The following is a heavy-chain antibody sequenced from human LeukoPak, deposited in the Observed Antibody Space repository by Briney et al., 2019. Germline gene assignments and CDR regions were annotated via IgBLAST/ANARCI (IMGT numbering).Heavy chain of an antibody. CDR3: ARDRPLQGLDY. CDR2: ISYDGSNK. J-gene: IGHJ4*02. D-gene: IGHD5-24*01. V-gene: IGHV3-30-3*01. Sequence: GRSLRLSCAASGFTFSSYAMHWVRQAPGKGLEWVAVISYDGSNKYYADSVKGRFTISRDNSKNMLYLQMNSLRAEDTAVYYCARDRPLQGLDYWGQGTLVTVSS. CDR1: GFTFSSYA.